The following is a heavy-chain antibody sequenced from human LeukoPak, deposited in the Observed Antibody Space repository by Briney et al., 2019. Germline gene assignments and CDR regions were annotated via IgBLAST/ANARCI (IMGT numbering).Heavy chain of an antibody. Sequence: ASVKVSCKASGYTFTGYYMHWVRQAPGQGLEWMGWINPNSGGTNYAQKFQGRVTMTRDTSISTAYMELSRLRSDDTAVYYCARSRDGYNAYNWFGPWGQGTLVTVSS. CDR2: INPNSGGT. CDR3: ARSRDGYNAYNWFGP. J-gene: IGHJ5*02. D-gene: IGHD5-24*01. CDR1: GYTFTGYY. V-gene: IGHV1-2*02.